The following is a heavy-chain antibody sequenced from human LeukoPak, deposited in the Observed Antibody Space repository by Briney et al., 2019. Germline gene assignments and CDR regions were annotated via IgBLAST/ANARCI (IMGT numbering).Heavy chain of an antibody. D-gene: IGHD3-22*01. CDR1: GFTFSSYA. CDR3: ARVYYDGSGGAFDI. CDR2: ISYDGSSK. J-gene: IGHJ3*02. V-gene: IGHV3-30-3*01. Sequence: RRSLRLSCAASGFTFSSYAMHWVRQAPGKGLEWVAVISYDGSSKYYADSVKGRFTISRDNSKNMLYLQMSSLRAEDRAVYYCARVYYDGSGGAFDIWGQGTMVSV.